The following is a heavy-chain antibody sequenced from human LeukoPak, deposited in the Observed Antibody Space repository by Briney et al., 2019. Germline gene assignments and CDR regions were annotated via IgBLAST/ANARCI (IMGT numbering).Heavy chain of an antibody. CDR2: ISSSSSYI. CDR3: AKDLYYDILTGYYS. J-gene: IGHJ4*02. D-gene: IGHD3-9*01. Sequence: GGSLRLSCAASGFTLSSYSMNWVRQAPGKGLEWVSSISSSSSYIYYADSVKGRFTISRDNAKNSLYLQMNSLRAEDTAVYYCAKDLYYDILTGYYSWGQGTLVTVSS. V-gene: IGHV3-21*04. CDR1: GFTLSSYS.